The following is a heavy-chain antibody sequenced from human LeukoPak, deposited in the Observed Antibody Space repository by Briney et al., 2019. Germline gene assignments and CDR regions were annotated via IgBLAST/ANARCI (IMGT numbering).Heavy chain of an antibody. J-gene: IGHJ4*02. CDR3: ARGAPIDY. CDR1: GFTFRNTW. CDR2: IYNDETSA. Sequence: GGSLRLSCAASGFTFRNTWMYGVRQGPGKGLVWVSRIYNDETSATYADSVKGRFTISRDNAKNTLYLQMDSLRVDDTAVYYCARGAPIDYWGQGTLVTVSS. V-gene: IGHV3-74*01.